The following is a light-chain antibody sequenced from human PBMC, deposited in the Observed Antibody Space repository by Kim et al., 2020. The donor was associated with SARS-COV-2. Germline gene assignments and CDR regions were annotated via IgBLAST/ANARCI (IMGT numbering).Light chain of an antibody. CDR3: QQYYSTLLYT. V-gene: IGKV4-1*01. Sequence: ATINCKYSQSVLYSSNNKNYLAWYQQKPGQPPKLLIYWASTRESGVPDRFSGSGSGTDFTLTISSLQAEDVAVYYCQQYYSTLLYTFGQGTKLEIK. J-gene: IGKJ2*01. CDR1: QSVLYSSNNKNY. CDR2: WAS.